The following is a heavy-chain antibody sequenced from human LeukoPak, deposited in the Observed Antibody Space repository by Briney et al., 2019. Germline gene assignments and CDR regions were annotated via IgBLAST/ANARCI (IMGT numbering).Heavy chain of an antibody. Sequence: GGSLRLSCAASGFTFSNAWMSWVRQAPGKGLEWVGRIKSKTDGGTTDYAAPVKGRFTISRDDLKNTLYLQMNSLKTEDTAVYYCTTDLVVAGRLTNAFDIWGQGTMVTVSS. CDR1: GFTFSNAW. J-gene: IGHJ3*02. V-gene: IGHV3-15*01. D-gene: IGHD6-19*01. CDR3: TTDLVVAGRLTNAFDI. CDR2: IKSKTDGGTT.